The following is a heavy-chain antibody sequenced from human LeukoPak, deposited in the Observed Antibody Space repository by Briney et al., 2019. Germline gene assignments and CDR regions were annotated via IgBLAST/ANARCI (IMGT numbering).Heavy chain of an antibody. CDR3: AKLRGYYYDSSGYYLDY. CDR2: ISSSGSTI. Sequence: PGGSLRLSCAASGFTFSSYWMSWIRQAPGKGLEWVSYISSSGSTIYYADSVKGRFTISRDNAKNSLYLQMNSLRAEDTAVYYCAKLRGYYYDSSGYYLDYWGQGTLVTVSS. CDR1: GFTFSSYW. J-gene: IGHJ4*02. D-gene: IGHD3-22*01. V-gene: IGHV3-11*01.